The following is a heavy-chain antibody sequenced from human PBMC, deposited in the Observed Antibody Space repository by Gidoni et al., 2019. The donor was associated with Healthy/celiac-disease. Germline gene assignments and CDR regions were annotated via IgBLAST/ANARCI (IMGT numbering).Heavy chain of an antibody. Sequence: EVQPLESGGGWVQPGGSLSLSCAASGFTFTSYAMSWVRQAPGQGLEWVSAISGSGGSTYYADSVKGRFTISRDNSKNTLYLQMNSLRAEDTAVYYCAIFPPMIVVGNPSDYWGQGTLVTVSS. CDR3: AIFPPMIVVGNPSDY. V-gene: IGHV3-23*01. CDR2: ISGSGGST. CDR1: GFTFTSYA. D-gene: IGHD3-22*01. J-gene: IGHJ4*02.